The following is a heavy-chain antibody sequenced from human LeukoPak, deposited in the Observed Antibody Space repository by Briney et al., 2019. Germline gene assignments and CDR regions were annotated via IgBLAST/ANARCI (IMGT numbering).Heavy chain of an antibody. Sequence: SQTLSLTCAISGDSVSSNTVAWNWLRQSPSRGLEWLGRTYYRSKWYNDYAVSVKSRITIDPDTSKNQFSLQLNSVTPEDTAVYYCARGGGAIATWGQGTLVTVSS. CDR3: ARGGGAIAT. D-gene: IGHD3-16*01. J-gene: IGHJ5*02. CDR2: TYYRSKWYN. CDR1: GDSVSSNTVA. V-gene: IGHV6-1*01.